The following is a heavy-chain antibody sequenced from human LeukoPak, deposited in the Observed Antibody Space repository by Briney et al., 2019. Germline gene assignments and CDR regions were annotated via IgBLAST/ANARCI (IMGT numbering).Heavy chain of an antibody. CDR1: GGSFTGYY. D-gene: IGHD3-22*01. J-gene: IGHJ2*01. CDR3: ARILLPYYYDTTALKGYFDL. V-gene: IGHV4-34*01. CDR2: INRNGNT. Sequence: SETLSLTCAVYGGSFTGYYWSWIRQPPGKGLEWIGEINRNGNTNYNPSLKSRVTMSVDTSKKQFSLNLSSVTAADTAVYYCARILLPYYYDTTALKGYFDLWGRGTLVTVSS.